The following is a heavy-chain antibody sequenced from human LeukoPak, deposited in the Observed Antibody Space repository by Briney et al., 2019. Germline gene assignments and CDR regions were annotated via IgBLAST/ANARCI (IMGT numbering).Heavy chain of an antibody. J-gene: IGHJ4*02. Sequence: GASVKVSCKASGYTFSSYSMNWVRQAPGKGLEWVSYISSSSSTIYYADSVKGRFTISRDNAKNSLYLQMNSLRAEDTAVYYCARQEMATIWGQGTLVTVSS. V-gene: IGHV3-48*04. CDR1: GYTFSSYS. D-gene: IGHD5-24*01. CDR3: ARQEMATI. CDR2: ISSSSSTI.